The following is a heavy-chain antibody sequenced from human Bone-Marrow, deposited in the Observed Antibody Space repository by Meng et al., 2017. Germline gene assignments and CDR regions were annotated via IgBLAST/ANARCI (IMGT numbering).Heavy chain of an antibody. Sequence: QVKLGQSGAEVKKPGASVKVSCKASGYTFTSDGFSWVRQAPGQGLQWMGWINIYNGITNYGRNFQGRVTLTTDTSTSTGYMELSSLTSDDTAVYYCATRGNPYLDRWGQGTLVTVSS. J-gene: IGHJ4*02. CDR2: INIYNGIT. CDR1: GYTFTSDG. CDR3: ATRGNPYLDR. V-gene: IGHV1-18*04.